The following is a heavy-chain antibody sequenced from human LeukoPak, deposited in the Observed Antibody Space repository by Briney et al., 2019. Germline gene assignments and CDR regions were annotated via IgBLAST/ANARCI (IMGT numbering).Heavy chain of an antibody. Sequence: GGSLRLSCAASGFTFSSYEMNWVRQAPGKGLQWVSYISSSGTTIYYADSVKGRFTISRDNAKNSLYLQMNSLRAEDTAVYYCAIPPITGTASWGQGTLVTVSS. CDR2: ISSSGTTI. CDR1: GFTFSSYE. CDR3: AIPPITGTAS. J-gene: IGHJ4*02. D-gene: IGHD1-20*01. V-gene: IGHV3-48*03.